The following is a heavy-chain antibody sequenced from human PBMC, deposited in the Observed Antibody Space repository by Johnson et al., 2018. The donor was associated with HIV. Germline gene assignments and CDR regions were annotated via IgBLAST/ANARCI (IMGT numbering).Heavy chain of an antibody. D-gene: IGHD4-17*01. CDR3: TRSSPRYGDYGSNAFDI. J-gene: IGHJ3*02. V-gene: IGHV3-7*03. CDR1: RFTFSNYW. CDR2: IREDGTEK. Sequence: VQLVESGGGLAQPGGSLRLSCAASRFTFSNYWMSWVRQAPGKGLEWVANIREDGTEKYYVDSVKRRFTISRDNAKNSLYLQMNSLRVEDTAVYYCTRSSPRYGDYGSNAFDIWGQGTMVTVSS.